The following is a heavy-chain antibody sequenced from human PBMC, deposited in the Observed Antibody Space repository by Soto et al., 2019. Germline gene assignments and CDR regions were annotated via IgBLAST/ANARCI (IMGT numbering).Heavy chain of an antibody. CDR1: GFTFSDYY. D-gene: IGHD2-2*01. CDR3: ARVGIVVVPARGSWFDP. V-gene: IGHV3-11*01. J-gene: IGHJ5*02. CDR2: ISSSGSTI. Sequence: GESLKISCAASGFTFSDYYMSWIRQAPGKGLEWVSYISSSGSTIYYANSVKGRFTISRDNAKNSLYLQMNSLRAEDTAVYYCARVGIVVVPARGSWFDPWGQGTLVTVSS.